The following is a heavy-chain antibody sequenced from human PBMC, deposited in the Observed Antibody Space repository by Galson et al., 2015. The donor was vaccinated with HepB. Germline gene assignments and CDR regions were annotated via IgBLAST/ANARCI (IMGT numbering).Heavy chain of an antibody. Sequence: PALVKPTQTLTLTCTFSGFSLTTAGACVSWIRQPPGKALEWLALIDWDDNKYYRTSLKTRLTISKDTSKSQGVLTVGNMDPVDTATSYCSRCRGGYYYYLYMDVWGKGTTVTVAS. CDR1: GFSLTTAGAC. CDR2: IDWDDNK. J-gene: IGHJ6*03. V-gene: IGHV2-70*01. CDR3: SRCRGGYYYYLYMDV. D-gene: IGHD3-10*01.